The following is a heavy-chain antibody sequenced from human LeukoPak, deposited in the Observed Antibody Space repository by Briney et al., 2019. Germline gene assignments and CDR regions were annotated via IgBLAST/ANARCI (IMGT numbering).Heavy chain of an antibody. J-gene: IGHJ6*02. CDR3: AKDGLHHSNGPGWGMDV. D-gene: IGHD3-22*01. Sequence: GGSLRLSCAASGFTFSSYGMHWVRQAPGKGLEWVAVISYDGSNKYYADSVKGRFTISSDNSKNTLYLQMNSLRAEDTAVYYCAKDGLHHSNGPGWGMDVWGQGTTVTVTS. V-gene: IGHV3-30*18. CDR1: GFTFSSYG. CDR2: ISYDGSNK.